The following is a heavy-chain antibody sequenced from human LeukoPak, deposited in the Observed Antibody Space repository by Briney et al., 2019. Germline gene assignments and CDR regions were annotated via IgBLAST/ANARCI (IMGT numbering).Heavy chain of an antibody. D-gene: IGHD6-6*01. V-gene: IGHV4-30-4*08. CDR1: GGSISSGDYY. Sequence: SQTLSLTCTVSGGSISSGDYYWSWIRQPPGKGLEWIGYIYYSGSTYYNPSLKSRVTISVDTSKNQFSLKLSPVTAADTAVYYCASPPGGSSYDGYFDYWGQGTLVTVSS. CDR2: IYYSGST. J-gene: IGHJ4*02. CDR3: ASPPGGSSYDGYFDY.